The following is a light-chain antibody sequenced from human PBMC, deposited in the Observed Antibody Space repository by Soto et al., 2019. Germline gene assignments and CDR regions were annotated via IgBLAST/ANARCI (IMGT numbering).Light chain of an antibody. CDR3: SSYTSSSTL. J-gene: IGLJ7*01. V-gene: IGLV2-14*01. Sequence: QSALTQPASVSGSPGQSITISCTGTSSDVGGYNYVSWYQQHPGKAPKLMIYDVSNRPSGVSNRFSGSKSGNTASLTISGLQAEVEADYYCSSYTSSSTLFGGGTQLTVL. CDR2: DVS. CDR1: SSDVGGYNY.